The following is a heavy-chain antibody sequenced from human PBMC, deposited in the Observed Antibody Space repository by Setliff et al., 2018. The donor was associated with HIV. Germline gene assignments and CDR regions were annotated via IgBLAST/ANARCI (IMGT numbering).Heavy chain of an antibody. CDR1: GGSFSGSY. CDR3: ARGGRTYYYDSSGYYRHYYYYMDV. J-gene: IGHJ6*03. D-gene: IGHD3-22*01. V-gene: IGHV4-34*01. Sequence: SETLSLTCAVYGGSFSGSYWSWIRQPPGKGLEWIGEINHSGSTNYNPSLKSRVTISVDTSKNQFSLKLSSVTAADTAVYYCARGGRTYYYDSSGYYRHYYYYMDVWGKGTTVTVSS. CDR2: INHSGST.